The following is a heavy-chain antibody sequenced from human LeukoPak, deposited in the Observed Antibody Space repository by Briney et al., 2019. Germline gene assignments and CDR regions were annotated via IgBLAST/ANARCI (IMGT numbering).Heavy chain of an antibody. CDR3: ARPYCSSTSCYCGSDQYYYYYYYMDV. D-gene: IGHD2-2*01. CDR1: GYSISSGYY. V-gene: IGHV4-38-2*02. CDR2: IYYSGST. Sequence: SETLSLTCTVSGYSISSGYYWGWIRQPPGKGLEWIGSIYYSGSTYYNPSLKSRVTISVDTSKNQFSLKLSSVTAADTAVYYCARPYCSSTSCYCGSDQYYYYYYYMDVWGKGTTVTISS. J-gene: IGHJ6*03.